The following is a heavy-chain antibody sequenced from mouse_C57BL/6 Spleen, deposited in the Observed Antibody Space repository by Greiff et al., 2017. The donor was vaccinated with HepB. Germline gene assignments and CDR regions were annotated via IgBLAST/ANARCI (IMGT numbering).Heavy chain of an antibody. CDR1: GFTFSDYG. Sequence: EVKLMESGGGLVKPGGSLKLSCAASGFTFSDYGMHWVRQAPEKGLEWVAYISSGSSTIYYADTVKGRFTISRDNAKNTLFLQMTSLRSEDTAMYYCARPSYYDYFWFAYWGQGTLVTVSA. J-gene: IGHJ3*01. D-gene: IGHD2-4*01. CDR3: ARPSYYDYFWFAY. V-gene: IGHV5-17*01. CDR2: ISSGSSTI.